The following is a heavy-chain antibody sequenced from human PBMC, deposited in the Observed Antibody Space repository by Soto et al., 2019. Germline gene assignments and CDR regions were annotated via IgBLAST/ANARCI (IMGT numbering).Heavy chain of an antibody. J-gene: IGHJ6*02. V-gene: IGHV3-15*07. D-gene: IGHD2-21*01. CDR1: GFTFSNAW. Sequence: GSLRLSCAASGFTFSNAWMNWVRQAPGKGLEWVGRIKSKTDGGTTDYAAPVKGRLTISRDDSKNTLYLQMNSLKTEDTAVYYCTTGKLWAYYYYYGMDVWGQGTTVTVSS. CDR2: IKSKTDGGTT. CDR3: TTGKLWAYYYYYGMDV.